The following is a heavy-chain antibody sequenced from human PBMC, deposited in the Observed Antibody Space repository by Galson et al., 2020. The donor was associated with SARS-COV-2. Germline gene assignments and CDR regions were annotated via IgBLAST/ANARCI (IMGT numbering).Heavy chain of an antibody. D-gene: IGHD4-17*01. V-gene: IGHV3-7*01. CDR1: GFTFSKYW. J-gene: IGHJ4*02. CDR3: VRERSSPWIIDGERFDF. Sequence: GGSLRLSCAGSGFTFSKYWMSWVRHSPGKGLEWVANIKHDGSERYYIDSLKGRFTISRDNARSSLYLQMNSLRDEDTATYHCVRERSSPWIIDGERFDFWGQGALVTVSS. CDR2: IKHDGSER.